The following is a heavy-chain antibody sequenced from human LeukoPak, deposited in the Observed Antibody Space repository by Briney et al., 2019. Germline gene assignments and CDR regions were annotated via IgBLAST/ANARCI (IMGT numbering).Heavy chain of an antibody. CDR3: AKGNLRGPPPNIDF. D-gene: IGHD5/OR15-5a*01. CDR2: ISKTGST. CDR1: GFTFSSYA. Sequence: GSLRLSCAASGFTFSSYAMSWVRQAPGKGLEWVSAISKTGSTYYADSVKARFTISRDNSKNTLYLQMNSLTAEDTAVYYCAKGNLRGPPPNIDFWGQGTLVTVSS. J-gene: IGHJ4*02. V-gene: IGHV3-23*01.